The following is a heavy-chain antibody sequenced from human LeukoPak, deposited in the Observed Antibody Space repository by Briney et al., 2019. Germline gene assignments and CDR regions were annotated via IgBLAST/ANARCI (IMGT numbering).Heavy chain of an antibody. CDR3: ARDVGIAAPDY. CDR1: GGSISSGGYY. D-gene: IGHD6-6*01. CDR2: IYQSGST. J-gene: IGHJ4*02. V-gene: IGHV4-30-2*01. Sequence: SETLSLTCSVSGGSISSGGYYWSWIRQPPGKGLEWIGYIYQSGSTYYNPSLKSRVTISVDRSKNQFSLKLSSVTAADTAVYYCARDVGIAAPDYWGQGTLVTVSP.